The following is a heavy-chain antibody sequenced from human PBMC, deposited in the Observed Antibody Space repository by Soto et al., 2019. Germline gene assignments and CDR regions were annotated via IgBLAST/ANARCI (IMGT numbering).Heavy chain of an antibody. Sequence: SETLSLTCAVYGGAFSVYYWSLIRQPPGKGLEWIGEINHSGSTNYNPSLKSRVTISVDTSKNQFSLKLSSVTAADTAVYYCATGRWTYYYDSSGYYDGWFDPWGQGIMVTVSS. D-gene: IGHD3-22*01. J-gene: IGHJ5*02. V-gene: IGHV4-34*01. CDR3: ATGRWTYYYDSSGYYDGWFDP. CDR1: GGAFSVYY. CDR2: INHSGST.